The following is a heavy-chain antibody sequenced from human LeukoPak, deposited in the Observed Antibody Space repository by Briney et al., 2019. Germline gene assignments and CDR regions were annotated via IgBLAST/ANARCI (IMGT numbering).Heavy chain of an antibody. CDR3: AKPKVRGAKNWFHP. CDR2: IRSNNDGGAA. Sequence: GGSLRLSCAASGFIFDTAWMSCVRQAPGRGLAWVGRIRSNNDGGAADYAAPVKGRFTISRDNSKNTLYLQMNSLRAEDTAVYYCAKPKVRGAKNWFHPWGQGTLVTVSS. CDR1: GFIFDTAW. J-gene: IGHJ5*02. V-gene: IGHV3-15*01. D-gene: IGHD3-10*01.